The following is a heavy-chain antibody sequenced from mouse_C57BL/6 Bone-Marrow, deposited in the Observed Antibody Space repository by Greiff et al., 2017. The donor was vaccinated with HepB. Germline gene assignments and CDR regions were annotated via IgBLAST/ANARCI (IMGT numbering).Heavy chain of an antibody. Sequence: QVQLQQSGAELVRPGASVKLSCKASGYTFTDYYINWVKQRPGQGLEWIARIYPGSGNTYYNEKFKGKATLTAETSSSTAYMQLSSLTSEDSAVYFCARDYYGPWFAYWGQGTLFTVSA. CDR1: GYTFTDYY. D-gene: IGHD1-2*01. J-gene: IGHJ3*01. CDR2: IYPGSGNT. CDR3: ARDYYGPWFAY. V-gene: IGHV1-76*01.